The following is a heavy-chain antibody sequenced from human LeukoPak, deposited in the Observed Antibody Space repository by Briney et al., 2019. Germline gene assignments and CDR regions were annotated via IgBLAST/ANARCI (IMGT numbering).Heavy chain of an antibody. J-gene: IGHJ4*02. Sequence: GGSLRLSCAASGFTFSSYGMHWVRQAPGKGLEWVAFIRYDGSNKYYADSVKGRFTISRDNSKNTLYLQMNSLRAEDTAVYYCAKDSGYSSSGGYVDYWGQGTLVTVSS. D-gene: IGHD6-6*01. CDR1: GFTFSSYG. CDR2: IRYDGSNK. CDR3: AKDSGYSSSGGYVDY. V-gene: IGHV3-30*02.